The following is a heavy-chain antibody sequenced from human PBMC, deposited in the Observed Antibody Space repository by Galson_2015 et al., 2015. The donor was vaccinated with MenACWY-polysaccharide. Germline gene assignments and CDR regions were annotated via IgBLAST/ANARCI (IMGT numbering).Heavy chain of an antibody. D-gene: IGHD2-21*01. CDR2: MNPNSGNT. CDR3: TRIIARKHAFVDS. V-gene: IGHV1-8*01. Sequence: SVKVSCKASGYKFSSYDINRVRQASGQGLEWMGWMNPNSGNTGYAQKFQGRVAMTRDTATSTAYMVLRMLKYDDTAVYYCTRIIARKHAFVDSWGQGTLVSVS. CDR1: GYKFSSYD. J-gene: IGHJ4*02.